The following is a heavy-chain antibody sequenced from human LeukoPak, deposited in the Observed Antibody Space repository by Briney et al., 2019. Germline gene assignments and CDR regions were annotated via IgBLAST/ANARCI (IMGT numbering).Heavy chain of an antibody. J-gene: IGHJ5*02. CDR3: AKKSAVRDYYDSSGYRTPSWFDP. Sequence: PGGSLRLSCAASGFTFGSYAMSWVRQAPGKGLEWVSAISGSGGSTYYADSVKGRFTIPRDNSKNTLYLQMNSLRAEDTAVYYCAKKSAVRDYYDSSGYRTPSWFDPWGQGTLVTVSS. CDR2: ISGSGGST. D-gene: IGHD3-22*01. V-gene: IGHV3-23*01. CDR1: GFTFGSYA.